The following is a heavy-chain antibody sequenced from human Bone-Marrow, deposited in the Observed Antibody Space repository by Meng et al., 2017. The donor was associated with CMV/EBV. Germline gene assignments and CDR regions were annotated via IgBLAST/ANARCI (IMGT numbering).Heavy chain of an antibody. CDR3: ARGLRGAVDY. Sequence: LRLSCAISGDTVSSNSATWNWIRQSPSRGLEWLGRTYYRSKWYNDYAVSVKSRITINPDTSKNQFSLQLNSVTPDDTGVYYCARGLRGAVDYWGQGTRVTVYS. CDR2: TYYRSKWYN. CDR1: GDTVSSNSAT. D-gene: IGHD3-3*01. J-gene: IGHJ4*02. V-gene: IGHV6-1*01.